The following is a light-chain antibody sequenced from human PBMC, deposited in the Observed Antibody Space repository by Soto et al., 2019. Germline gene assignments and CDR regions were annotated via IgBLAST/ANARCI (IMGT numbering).Light chain of an antibody. Sequence: DMQMTQSPSSLSASVGDRVTITCRPSQTIDNSLNWYQHKPGKAPTLLIYGASTLQSGFSSRFTGSASGTEFTLTIANLQAEDFATYYGQPTYKIPFAFGNGTKL. CDR1: QTIDNS. CDR2: GAS. V-gene: IGKV1-39*01. J-gene: IGKJ2*01. CDR3: QPTYKIPFA.